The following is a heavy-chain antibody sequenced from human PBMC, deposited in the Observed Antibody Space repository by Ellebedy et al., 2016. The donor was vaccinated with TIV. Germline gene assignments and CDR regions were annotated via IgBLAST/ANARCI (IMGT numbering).Heavy chain of an antibody. CDR1: GFTFSRHG. CDR2: IRFDESKK. CDR3: GKSGLGLVGTEAFDV. Sequence: GESLKISCAASGFTFSRHGMNWVRQAPGRGLDWVSFIRFDESKKQYADSVKGRFTISRDNSKNTLYLQMSSLRPEDTAVYYCGKSGLGLVGTEAFDVWGRGAMVTVSS. J-gene: IGHJ3*01. D-gene: IGHD6-19*01. V-gene: IGHV3-30*02.